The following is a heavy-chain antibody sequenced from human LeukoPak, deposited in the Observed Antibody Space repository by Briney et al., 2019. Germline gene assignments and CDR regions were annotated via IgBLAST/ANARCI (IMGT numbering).Heavy chain of an antibody. D-gene: IGHD6-13*01. CDR3: ARGRESSSWIYYYYYMDV. J-gene: IGHJ6*03. CDR2: INPNSGGT. CDR1: GYTFTGYY. V-gene: IGHV1-2*02. Sequence: ASVKVSCKASGYTFTGYYMHWVRQAPGQGLEWMGWINPNSGGTNYAQKFQGRVTMTRDTSISTAYMELSRLRSDDTAVYYCARGRESSSWIYYYYYMDVWGKGTTVTVSS.